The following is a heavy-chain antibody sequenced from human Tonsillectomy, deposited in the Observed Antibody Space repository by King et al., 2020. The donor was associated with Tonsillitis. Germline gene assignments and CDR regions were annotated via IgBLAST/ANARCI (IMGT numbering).Heavy chain of an antibody. V-gene: IGHV3-23*04. CDR3: AKDRDFWSPHGRDV. J-gene: IGHJ6*02. CDR1: GFTFSSYA. D-gene: IGHD3-3*01. CDR2: ISGSGGST. Sequence: VQLVESGGGLIQPGGSLRLSCAASGFTFSSYAMNWVRQAPEKGLEWVSGISGSGGSTYYADSVEGRFAISRDNSKNTLYLQMNSLRAEDTAVYYCAKDRDFWSPHGRDVWGQGTTVTVSS.